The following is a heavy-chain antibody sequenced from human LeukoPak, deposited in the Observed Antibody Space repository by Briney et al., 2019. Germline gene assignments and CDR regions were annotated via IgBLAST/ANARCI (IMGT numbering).Heavy chain of an antibody. CDR1: GYTFTGLH. J-gene: IGHJ5*02. Sequence: ASVKVSCKASGYTFTGLHLHWVRQAPGQGLEWMGCINPNSGGTDYAQKFQGKVTMTRNTSISTAYMELSRLGFDDTAVYYCARGLIVVVPPTSEGFDPWGQGTLVTVSS. CDR3: ARGLIVVVPPTSEGFDP. D-gene: IGHD2-2*01. CDR2: INPNSGGT. V-gene: IGHV1-2*02.